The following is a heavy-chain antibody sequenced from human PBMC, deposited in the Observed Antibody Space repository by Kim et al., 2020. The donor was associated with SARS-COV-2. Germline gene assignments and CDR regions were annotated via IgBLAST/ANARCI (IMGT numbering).Heavy chain of an antibody. V-gene: IGHV3-11*01. Sequence: STIYYADSVKGRFTISRDNAKNSLYLQMNSLRAEDTAVYYCARDLSSSWAWVYWGQGTLVTVSS. D-gene: IGHD6-13*01. CDR2: STI. CDR3: ARDLSSSWAWVY. J-gene: IGHJ4*02.